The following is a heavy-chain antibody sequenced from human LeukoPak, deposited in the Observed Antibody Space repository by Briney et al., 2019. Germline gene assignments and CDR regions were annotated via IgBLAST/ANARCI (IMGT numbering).Heavy chain of an antibody. CDR3: AKAGSIRFDY. D-gene: IGHD1-26*01. CDR2: ISGSGGRGGST. CDR1: GFTFSSYA. J-gene: IGHJ4*02. V-gene: IGHV3-23*01. Sequence: GGSLRLSCAATGFTFSSYAMSWVRQAPGKGLEWVSGISGSGGRGGSTYYADSVKGRFTISRDNSKNTLYLQMNSLSAEDTAVYYCAKAGSIRFDYWGQGTLVTVSS.